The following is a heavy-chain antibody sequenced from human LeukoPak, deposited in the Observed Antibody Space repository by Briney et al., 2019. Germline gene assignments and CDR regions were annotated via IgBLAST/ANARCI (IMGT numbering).Heavy chain of an antibody. CDR1: GFTFSDYY. CDR2: ISSSSSYT. V-gene: IGHV3-11*06. D-gene: IGHD3-10*01. Sequence: GGSLRLSCAASGFTFSDYYMSWIRQAPGKGLEWVSYISSSSSYTNYADSVKGRFTISRDDAKNSLYLQMNSLRAEDTAVYYCARSGSGSYFDYWGQGTLVTVSS. CDR3: ARSGSGSYFDY. J-gene: IGHJ4*02.